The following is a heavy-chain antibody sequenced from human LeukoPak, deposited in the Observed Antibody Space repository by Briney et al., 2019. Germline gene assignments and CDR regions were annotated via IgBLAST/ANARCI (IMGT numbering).Heavy chain of an antibody. CDR3: AKDYGDYLFDY. Sequence: GGSLRLSCAASGFTFNTYWMHWVRQAPGKGLEWVSAISGSGGSTYYADSVKGRFTISRDNSKNTLYLQMNSVRAEDTAVYYCAKDYGDYLFDYWGQGTLVTVSS. J-gene: IGHJ4*02. V-gene: IGHV3-23*01. CDR2: ISGSGGST. D-gene: IGHD4-17*01. CDR1: GFTFNTYW.